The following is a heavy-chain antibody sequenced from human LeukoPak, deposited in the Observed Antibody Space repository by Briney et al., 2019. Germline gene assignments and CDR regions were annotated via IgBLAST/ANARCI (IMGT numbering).Heavy chain of an antibody. D-gene: IGHD5-24*01. CDR3: AREEGERWLQLVDY. Sequence: PGGSLRLSCAASGFTFSSYGMHWVRQAPGKGLEWVAVIWYDGSNKYYADSVEGRFTISRDNSKNTLYLQMNSLRAEDTAVYYCAREEGERWLQLVDYWGQGTLVTVSS. V-gene: IGHV3-33*01. J-gene: IGHJ4*02. CDR2: IWYDGSNK. CDR1: GFTFSSYG.